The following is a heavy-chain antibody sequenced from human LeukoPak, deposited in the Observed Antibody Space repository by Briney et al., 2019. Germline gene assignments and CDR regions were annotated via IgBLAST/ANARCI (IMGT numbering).Heavy chain of an antibody. CDR1: GFTVSSNS. D-gene: IGHD2-2*01. J-gene: IGHJ4*02. CDR2: IYSGGST. CDR3: ARGDVVVPASFDY. V-gene: IGHV3-66*01. Sequence: GGSLRLSCAASGFTVSSNSMTWVRQAPGKGLEWVSVIYSGGSTYYADSVKGRFTISRDKNTLYLQMNSLRADDTAVYYCARGDVVVPASFDYWGQGTLVTVSS.